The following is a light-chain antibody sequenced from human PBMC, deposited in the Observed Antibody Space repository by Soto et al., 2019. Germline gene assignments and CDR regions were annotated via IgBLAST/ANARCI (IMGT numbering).Light chain of an antibody. CDR2: GAS. Sequence: EIVMTQSPATLSVSPGERATLSCRASQSVSTSLAWYQQKPGQAPRLLIYGASTRATGVPARFSGSGSGTEFTLSISSLQSEDFAVYYCHQYNFWPSFGQGTKVDNK. CDR1: QSVSTS. CDR3: HQYNFWPS. J-gene: IGKJ1*01. V-gene: IGKV3-15*01.